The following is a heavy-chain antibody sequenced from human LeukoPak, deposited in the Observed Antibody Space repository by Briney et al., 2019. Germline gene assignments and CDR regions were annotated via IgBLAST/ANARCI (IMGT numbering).Heavy chain of an antibody. Sequence: SETLSLTCTVSGGSISSGSYYWSWLRQPAGTGLEWVGRIYTSGSTNYNPSLKSRVTISVDTSKNQFSLKLSSVTAADTAVYYCARADFWSGTYAFDIWGQGTMVTVSS. CDR1: GGSISSGSYY. J-gene: IGHJ3*02. D-gene: IGHD3-3*01. CDR2: IYTSGST. CDR3: ARADFWSGTYAFDI. V-gene: IGHV4-61*02.